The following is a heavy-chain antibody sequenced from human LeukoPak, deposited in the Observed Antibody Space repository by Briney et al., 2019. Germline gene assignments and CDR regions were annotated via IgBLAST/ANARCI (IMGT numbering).Heavy chain of an antibody. CDR1: EYRFSNYW. D-gene: IGHD3-10*01. V-gene: IGHV5-51*01. Sequence: PGESLKISCKGSEYRFSNYWIGWVRQLPGRGLEWMGIIYPSNSETTYSPSFQGQVTISADKSISTAYLQWSSLEASDSAMYYCARLLGDGAFYFDYWGQGTLVTVSS. J-gene: IGHJ4*02. CDR3: ARLLGDGAFYFDY. CDR2: IYPSNSET.